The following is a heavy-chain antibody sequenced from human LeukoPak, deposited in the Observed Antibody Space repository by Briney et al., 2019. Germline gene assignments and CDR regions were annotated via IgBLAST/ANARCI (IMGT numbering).Heavy chain of an antibody. J-gene: IGHJ4*02. CDR3: TTSLDIVVVPAAMVRPLIDY. CDR2: IKSKTDGGTT. V-gene: IGHV3-15*01. D-gene: IGHD2-2*01. CDR1: GFTFSNAW. Sequence: GGSLRLSCAASGFTFSNAWMSWVRQAPGKGLEWVGRIKSKTDGGTTDYAAPVKGRFTISRDDSKNTLYLQMNSLKTEDTAVYYCTTSLDIVVVPAAMVRPLIDYWGQGTLVTVSS.